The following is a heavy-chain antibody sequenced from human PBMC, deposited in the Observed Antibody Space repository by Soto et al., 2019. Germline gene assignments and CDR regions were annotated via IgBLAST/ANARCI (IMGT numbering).Heavy chain of an antibody. CDR2: ISAYNGNT. CDR3: ARTTYCSGGSCYSAFDI. CDR1: GYTFTIYG. J-gene: IGHJ3*02. D-gene: IGHD2-15*01. V-gene: IGHV1-18*01. Sequence: ASVKVSCKASGYTFTIYGISWVRQAPGQGLEWMGWISAYNGNTNYAQKLQGRVTMTTDTSTSTAYMELRSLRSDDTAVYYCARTTYCSGGSCYSAFDIWGQGTMVTVSS.